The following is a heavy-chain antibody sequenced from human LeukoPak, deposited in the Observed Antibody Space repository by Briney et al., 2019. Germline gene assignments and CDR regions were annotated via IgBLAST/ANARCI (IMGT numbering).Heavy chain of an antibody. CDR3: AREAAAAGNFDY. CDR1: GYTFTGYY. CDR2: INPNSGGT. J-gene: IGHJ4*02. V-gene: IGHV1-2*02. Sequence: ASVKVSCKASGYTFTGYYMHWVRQAPGQGLEWIGWINPNSGGTNYAQKFQGRVTMTRDTSISTAYMELSRLRSDDTAVYYCAREAAAAGNFDYWGQGTLVTVSS. D-gene: IGHD6-13*01.